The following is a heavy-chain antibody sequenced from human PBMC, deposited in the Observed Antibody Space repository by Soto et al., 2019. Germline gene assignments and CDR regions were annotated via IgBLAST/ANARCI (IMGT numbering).Heavy chain of an antibody. V-gene: IGHV1-69*12. CDR3: AQTLGLAVSGPGRFDL. Sequence: QVQLVQSGTEVKKPGSSVKVSCKASGGTFSRYAINWVRQAPGQGLEWMGGITPIFGTPNYAQKFQGRVTITADGSTKTAYMERRRLRFEDTAVYYCAQTLGLAVSGPGRFDLWGRGTLVTVTS. J-gene: IGHJ2*01. CDR2: ITPIFGTP. CDR1: GGTFSRYA. D-gene: IGHD6-19*01.